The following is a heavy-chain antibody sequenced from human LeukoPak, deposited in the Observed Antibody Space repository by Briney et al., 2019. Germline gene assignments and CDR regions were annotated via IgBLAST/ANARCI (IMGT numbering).Heavy chain of an antibody. V-gene: IGHV4-38-2*02. CDR1: GYSISLGYY. CDR3: ARDMGWNGLVDS. Sequence: PSETLSLTCTVSGYSISLGYYWGWIRQPPGKGLVWIGSFYHTGRTYYNPSLKSRVTVSGDTSKNQFSLKLSSVTAADTAVYYCARDMGWNGLVDSWGQGTLVTVSS. J-gene: IGHJ4*02. D-gene: IGHD1-1*01. CDR2: FYHTGRT.